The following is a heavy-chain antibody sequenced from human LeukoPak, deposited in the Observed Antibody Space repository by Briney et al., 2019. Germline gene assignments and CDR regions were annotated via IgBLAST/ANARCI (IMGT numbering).Heavy chain of an antibody. D-gene: IGHD3-16*02. CDR2: IHYSGNT. CDR3: ARRSLENWYFDL. CDR1: GGSISSYY. V-gene: IGHV4-59*08. J-gene: IGHJ2*01. Sequence: PSETLSLTCTVSGGSISSYYWSWIRQPPGKGLEWIGYIHYSGNTNYNPPLKSRVTISVDTSKNQFSLRLSSVTAADTAVYYCARRSLENWYFDLWGRGTLVTVSS.